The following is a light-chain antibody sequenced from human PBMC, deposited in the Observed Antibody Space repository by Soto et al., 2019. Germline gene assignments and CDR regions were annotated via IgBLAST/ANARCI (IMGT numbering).Light chain of an antibody. CDR1: QSVSSSF. V-gene: IGKV3-20*01. CDR3: HQYGSSPFT. Sequence: IVLTQSPGTLSLSPGERATLSCRASQSVSSSFLAWYQQKPGQAPRLLIYGASSRATCFPDRFSGSGFGTDFTLTISRLETEDCAWYHCHQYGSSPFTFGQGTKLEFK. J-gene: IGKJ2*01. CDR2: GAS.